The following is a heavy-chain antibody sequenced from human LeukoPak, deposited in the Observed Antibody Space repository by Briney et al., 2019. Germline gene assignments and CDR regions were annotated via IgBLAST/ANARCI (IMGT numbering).Heavy chain of an antibody. D-gene: IGHD3-22*01. CDR1: GFTVSSNY. V-gene: IGHV3-53*01. Sequence: GGSLRLSCAASGFTVSSNYMSWVRQAPGKGLEWVSVIYSGGSTYYADSVKGRFTISRDNSKNTLYLQMNSLRAEDTAVYYCARGYYDSSGYPPMFWGQGTLVTVSS. CDR2: IYSGGST. CDR3: ARGYYDSSGYPPMF. J-gene: IGHJ4*02.